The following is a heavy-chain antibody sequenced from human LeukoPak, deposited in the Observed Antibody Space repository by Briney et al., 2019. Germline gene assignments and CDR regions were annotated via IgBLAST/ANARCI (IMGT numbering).Heavy chain of an antibody. V-gene: IGHV3-23*01. Sequence: GGSLRLSCAASGFTLSSHAMSWVRQAPGKELEWISTFSESSGSAHYADSVKGRFTISRDISKNTLYLQMNSLRAEDTAVYYCARDPSRSWWGYFDYWGQGALVTVSS. D-gene: IGHD6-13*01. CDR3: ARDPSRSWWGYFDY. CDR2: FSESSGSA. J-gene: IGHJ4*02. CDR1: GFTLSSHA.